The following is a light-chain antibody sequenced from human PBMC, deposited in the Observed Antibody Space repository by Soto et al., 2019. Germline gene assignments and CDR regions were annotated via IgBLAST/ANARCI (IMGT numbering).Light chain of an antibody. V-gene: IGKV1-6*01. J-gene: IGKJ4*01. CDR2: AAS. CDR1: QDIAIY. Sequence: AIQLHQSQSSMSASVGVSVPITCRASQDIAIYLAWYQQKPGEATKLLIYAASTLYGGVPSRFSGSGSGTDFALTITSLQAEDFATYYCLKDYNYPLTVGGGNKVAIK. CDR3: LKDYNYPLT.